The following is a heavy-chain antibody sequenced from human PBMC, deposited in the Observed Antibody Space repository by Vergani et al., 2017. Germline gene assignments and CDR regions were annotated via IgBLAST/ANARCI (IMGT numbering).Heavy chain of an antibody. V-gene: IGHV3-30*02. CDR1: GFTFDSYA. CDR3: ARDLRGLVIDFDY. Sequence: QVQLVESGGGVVQPGGSLRLSCAASGFTFDSYAMHWVRQAPGKGLEWVAFIRYDGSYKYYADSVKGRFTISRDNSKNTLYLQMNSLRAEDTAVYYCARDLRGLVIDFDYWGQGTLVTVSS. J-gene: IGHJ4*02. D-gene: IGHD1-26*01. CDR2: IRYDGSYK.